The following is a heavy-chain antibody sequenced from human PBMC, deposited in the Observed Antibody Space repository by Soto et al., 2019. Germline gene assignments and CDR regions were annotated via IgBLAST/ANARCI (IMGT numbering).Heavy chain of an antibody. Sequence: EVQLLESGGGLVQPGGSLRLSCAGSGFTFSLYAMTWVRQAPGKGLEWVSTLSDRGGHTYYADSVKGRFTISRDNPKNTLYLQMNSLRAEDTAVYYCAKDSQSVSVSAARVYGMDVWGQGTTVTVSS. V-gene: IGHV3-23*01. CDR3: AKDSQSVSVSAARVYGMDV. CDR1: GFTFSLYA. CDR2: LSDRGGHT. D-gene: IGHD2-2*01. J-gene: IGHJ6*02.